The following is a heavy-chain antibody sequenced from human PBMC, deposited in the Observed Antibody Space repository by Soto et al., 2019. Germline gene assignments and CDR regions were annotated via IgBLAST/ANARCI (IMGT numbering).Heavy chain of an antibody. V-gene: IGHV2-5*02. CDR3: AHRVILCTDGSCYSHPFDY. J-gene: IGHJ4*02. Sequence: QISLQESGPTLVKPTQTLTLTCTFSGFSLNTTGVGVGWIRQPPGKALEWLAIVYWDDDKRYSPSLNSRLTITKDTSKNQVVLTVASMDPVDTATYYCAHRVILCTDGSCYSHPFDYWGQGTLVAVSS. D-gene: IGHD2-15*01. CDR2: VYWDDDK. CDR1: GFSLNTTGVG.